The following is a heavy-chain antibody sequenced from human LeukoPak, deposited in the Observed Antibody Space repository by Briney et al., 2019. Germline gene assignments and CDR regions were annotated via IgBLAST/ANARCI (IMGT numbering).Heavy chain of an antibody. Sequence: SETLSLTCAVYGGSFRGYYWSWIRQPPGKGLEWIGEINHSGSTNYNPSLKSRVTISVDTSKNQFSLKLSSVTAADTAVYYCARGGPFGRGYRSGYMDVWGKGTTVTVSS. CDR2: INHSGST. V-gene: IGHV4-34*01. CDR1: GGSFRGYY. CDR3: ARGGPFGRGYRSGYMDV. D-gene: IGHD3-3*01. J-gene: IGHJ6*03.